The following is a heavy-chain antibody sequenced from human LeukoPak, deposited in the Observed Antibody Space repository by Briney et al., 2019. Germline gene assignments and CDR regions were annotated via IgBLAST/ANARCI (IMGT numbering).Heavy chain of an antibody. Sequence: GASVKVSCKASGYTFTSYGISWVRQAPGQGLEWMGWFSAYNGNTNYAQKLQGRVTMTTDTSTSTAYMELRSLRSDDTAVYYCARVFHDSSGYYPYYFDYWGQGTLVPVSS. CDR1: GYTFTSYG. V-gene: IGHV1-18*01. CDR3: ARVFHDSSGYYPYYFDY. J-gene: IGHJ4*02. CDR2: FSAYNGNT. D-gene: IGHD3-22*01.